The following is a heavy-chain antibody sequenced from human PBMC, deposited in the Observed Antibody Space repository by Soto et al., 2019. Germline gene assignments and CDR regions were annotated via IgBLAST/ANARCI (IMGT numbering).Heavy chain of an antibody. Sequence: QVQLVESGGGVVQPGRSLRLSCAASGFTFSSYGMHWVRQAPGKGLAWVAVISYDGSNKYYADSVKGRFTISRDNSKNTLYLQMNSLRAEDTAVYYCAKDSRPYSGSYYTGIFDYWGQGTLVTVSS. V-gene: IGHV3-30*18. J-gene: IGHJ4*02. D-gene: IGHD1-26*01. CDR2: ISYDGSNK. CDR3: AKDSRPYSGSYYTGIFDY. CDR1: GFTFSSYG.